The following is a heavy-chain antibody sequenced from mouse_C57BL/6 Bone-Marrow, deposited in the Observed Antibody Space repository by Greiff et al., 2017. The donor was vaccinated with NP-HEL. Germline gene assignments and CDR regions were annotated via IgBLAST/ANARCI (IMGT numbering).Heavy chain of an antibody. V-gene: IGHV1-22*01. CDR3: AREDYGSFFDY. D-gene: IGHD1-1*01. CDR1: GYTFTDYN. CDR2: INPNNGGT. J-gene: IGHJ2*01. Sequence: DVQLQESGPELVKPGASVKMSCKASGYTFTDYNMHWVKQSHGKSLEWIGYINPNNGGTSYNQKFKGKATLTVNKSSSTAYMELRSLTSEDSAVYYCAREDYGSFFDYWGQGTTLTVSS.